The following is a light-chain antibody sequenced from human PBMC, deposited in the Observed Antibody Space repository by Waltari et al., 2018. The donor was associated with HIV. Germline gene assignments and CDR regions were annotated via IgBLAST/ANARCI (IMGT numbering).Light chain of an antibody. CDR1: SSDIGSFDH. Sequence: QSALTQPPSVSGSPGQSVTISCIGTSSDIGSFDHVSWFQQPPGSAPKLLIFGVSNRPSGVPDRFSGSKSRNTASLTISGLQAEDEADYYCSSYRSSITLLFGGGTKLTVL. J-gene: IGLJ3*02. CDR2: GVS. CDR3: SSYRSSITLL. V-gene: IGLV2-18*02.